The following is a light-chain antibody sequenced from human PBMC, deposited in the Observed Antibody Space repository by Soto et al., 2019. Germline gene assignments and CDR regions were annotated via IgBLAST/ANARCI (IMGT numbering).Light chain of an antibody. CDR2: DAS. J-gene: IGKJ2*01. Sequence: EIVLTQSPATLSLSPGDRATLSCRASQSVSSYLAWYQQKPGQAPRLLIYDASNRATGIPARFSGSGSGTDFTLTISSLEPEDFEVYYCQQRSNWYTFGQGTKLEIK. CDR1: QSVSSY. CDR3: QQRSNWYT. V-gene: IGKV3-11*01.